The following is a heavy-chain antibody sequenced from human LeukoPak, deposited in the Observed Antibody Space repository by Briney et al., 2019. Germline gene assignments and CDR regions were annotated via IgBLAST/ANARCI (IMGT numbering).Heavy chain of an antibody. CDR2: IKQDGGEK. J-gene: IGHJ6*04. CDR1: GFTFSGYW. CDR3: GRDRGFGQADV. Sequence: GGSLRLSCAASGFTFSGYWMSWLRQAPGKGLEWVANIKQDGGEKNYVDSVKGRFTISRDNAKNSLYLQMNSLRAEDTAVYYCGRDRGFGQADVRGKGTTVTVSS. V-gene: IGHV3-7*01. D-gene: IGHD3-10*01.